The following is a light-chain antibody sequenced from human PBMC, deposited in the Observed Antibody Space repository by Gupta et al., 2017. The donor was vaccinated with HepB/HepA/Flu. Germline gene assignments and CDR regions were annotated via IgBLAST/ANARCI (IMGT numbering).Light chain of an antibody. CDR3: CSFAGSNSVV. CDR1: SRDIGPYNL. J-gene: IGLJ2*01. CDR2: KVN. V-gene: IGLV2-23*02. Sequence: QSALTQPPSLSGSPGQSITISCTGTSRDIGPYNLVSWYQQHPGKAPKRILYKVNEPPSGVSIRFSGSKSGNTASLTISGLQAEDEADYYCCSFAGSNSVVFGGGTKLTV.